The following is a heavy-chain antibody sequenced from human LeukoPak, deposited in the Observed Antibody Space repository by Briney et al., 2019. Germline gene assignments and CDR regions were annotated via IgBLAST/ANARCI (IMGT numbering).Heavy chain of an antibody. CDR2: IYSGGST. CDR3: ARDGGGSYAFDY. Sequence: GGSLRLSCAASGFTFSGYDMNWVRQAPGKGLEWVSVIYSGGSTYYADSVKGRFTISRDNSKNTLYLQMNSLRAEDTAVYYCARDGGGSYAFDYWGQGTLVTVSS. J-gene: IGHJ4*02. CDR1: GFTFSGYD. V-gene: IGHV3-53*01. D-gene: IGHD1-26*01.